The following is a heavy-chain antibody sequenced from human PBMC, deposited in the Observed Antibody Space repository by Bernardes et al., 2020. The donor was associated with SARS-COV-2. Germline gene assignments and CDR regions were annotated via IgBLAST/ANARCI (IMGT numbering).Heavy chain of an antibody. CDR2: ISGDGGGT. Sequence: GGSLRLSCVASGFTFSDCAVSWVRQAPGKGLEWVSIISGDGGGTYYADSVKGRFTISRDNSKGTLYLEMSSLRAEDTAVYYCAKDRGFGGYNCIDYWGQGTLVTVSS. J-gene: IGHJ4*02. CDR1: GFTFSDCA. CDR3: AKDRGFGGYNCIDY. D-gene: IGHD5-12*01. V-gene: IGHV3-23*01.